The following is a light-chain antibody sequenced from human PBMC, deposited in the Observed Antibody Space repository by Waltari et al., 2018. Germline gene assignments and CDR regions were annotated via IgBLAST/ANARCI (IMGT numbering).Light chain of an antibody. J-gene: IGKJ4*01. CDR2: GAS. CDR3: QQLHSYPRA. V-gene: IGKV1-13*02. CDR1: QDLDNW. Sequence: AIQVTQSPSSLSASVGDRVTITLRASQDLDNWLAWYQQKPGKAPNPLIYGASVLESGVPSRFSGSGSGTDFTLTISSLQPEDFATYYCQQLHSYPRAFGGGTKVESK.